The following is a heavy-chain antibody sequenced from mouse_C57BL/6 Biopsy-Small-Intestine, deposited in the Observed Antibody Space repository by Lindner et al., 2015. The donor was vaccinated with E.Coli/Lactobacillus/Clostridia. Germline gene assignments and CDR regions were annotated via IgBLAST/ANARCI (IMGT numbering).Heavy chain of an antibody. J-gene: IGHJ2*01. Sequence: SVKVSCKASGYTFTDYAIQWVRQAPGQRLEWIGWITSGNDHTRSSEKFQGRVTLTWDTSASTAYLELSSLRSEDTAVYFCARHLPGHGYFDYWGQGTLVTVSS. D-gene: IGHD3-1*01. CDR2: ITSGNDHT. CDR3: ARHLPGHGYFDY. V-gene: IGHV1-84*02. CDR1: GYTFTDYA.